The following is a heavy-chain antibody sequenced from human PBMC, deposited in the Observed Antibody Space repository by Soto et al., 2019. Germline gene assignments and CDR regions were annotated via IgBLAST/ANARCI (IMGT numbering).Heavy chain of an antibody. J-gene: IGHJ4*02. CDR1: GYTFTSYG. V-gene: IGHV1-18*04. D-gene: IGHD6-19*01. Sequence: ASVKVSCKASGYTFTSYGVNWVRQAPGQGLEWMGWISVYNGNTKYAENLQGRVTMTADTSTSTAYMELMSLASDDTAVYYCARVISGRYYSDYWGQGTLATV. CDR2: ISVYNGNT. CDR3: ARVISGRYYSDY.